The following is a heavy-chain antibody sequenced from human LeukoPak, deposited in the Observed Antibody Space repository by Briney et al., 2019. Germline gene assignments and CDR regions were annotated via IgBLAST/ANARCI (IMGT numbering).Heavy chain of an antibody. CDR2: IYYSGST. CDR3: ARGIYTVTPAALDY. D-gene: IGHD4-17*01. CDR1: GGSISSYY. Sequence: SETLSLTCTVSGGSISSYYWSWIRQPPGKGLEWIGYIYYSGSTNYNPSLKSRVTISVDTSKNQFSLKLSSVTAADTAVYYCARGIYTVTPAALDYWGQGTLVTVSS. J-gene: IGHJ4*02. V-gene: IGHV4-59*12.